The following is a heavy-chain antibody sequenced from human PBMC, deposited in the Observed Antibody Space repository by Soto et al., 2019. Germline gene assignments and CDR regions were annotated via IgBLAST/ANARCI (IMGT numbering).Heavy chain of an antibody. CDR3: ARGPRGAYCGGDCYSGYFQH. V-gene: IGHV4-31*03. J-gene: IGHJ1*01. CDR1: GGSISSGGYY. Sequence: PSETLSLTCTVSGGSISSGGYYWSWIRQHPGKGLEWIGYIYSSGSTYYNPSLKSRVTISVDTSKTQFSLKLSSVTAADTAVYYCARGPRGAYCGGDCYSGYFQHWGQGALVTVSS. CDR2: IYSSGST. D-gene: IGHD2-21*02.